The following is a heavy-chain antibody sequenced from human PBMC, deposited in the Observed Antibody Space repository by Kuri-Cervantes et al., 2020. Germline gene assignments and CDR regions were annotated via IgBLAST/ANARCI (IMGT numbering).Heavy chain of an antibody. J-gene: IGHJ6*03. V-gene: IGHV3-15*01. D-gene: IGHD2-15*01. CDR3: ARVGIRFSGGSCNRYYYYMDV. CDR2: IKSKTDGGTT. Sequence: GESLKISCAASGVSFSSYGMHWVRQAPGKGLEWVGRIKSKTDGGTTDYAAPVKGRYTISRDDSKNTLYLQMNSLRAEDTAVYYCARVGIRFSGGSCNRYYYYMDVWGKGTTVTVSS. CDR1: GVSFSSYG.